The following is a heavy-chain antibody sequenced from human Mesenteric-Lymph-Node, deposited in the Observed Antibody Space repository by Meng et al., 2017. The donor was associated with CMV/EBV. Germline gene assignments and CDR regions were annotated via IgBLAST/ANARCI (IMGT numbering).Heavy chain of an antibody. V-gene: IGHV3-23*01. CDR3: AKRAVTMIVVGDFDY. CDR1: GFTFSSYA. CDR2: ISGSGGST. J-gene: IGHJ4*02. Sequence: SGFTFSSYAMSWVRQAPGKGLEWVSAISGSGGSTYYADSVKGRFTISRDNSKNTLYLQMNSLRAEDTAVYYCAKRAVTMIVVGDFDYWGQGTLVTVSS. D-gene: IGHD3-22*01.